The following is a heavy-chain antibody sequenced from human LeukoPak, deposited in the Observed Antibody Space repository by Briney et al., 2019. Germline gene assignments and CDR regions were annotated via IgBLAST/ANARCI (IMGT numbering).Heavy chain of an antibody. Sequence: ASVKVSCKASGGTFSSYAISWVRQAPGQGLEWMGGIIPIFGTANYAQKFQGRVTITADESTSTAYMELSSLRSEDTAVYYCAIESGPPLGYYYYYMDVWGKGTTVTVSS. CDR2: IIPIFGTA. D-gene: IGHD1-1*01. J-gene: IGHJ6*03. CDR1: GGTFSSYA. V-gene: IGHV1-69*13. CDR3: AIESGPPLGYYYYYMDV.